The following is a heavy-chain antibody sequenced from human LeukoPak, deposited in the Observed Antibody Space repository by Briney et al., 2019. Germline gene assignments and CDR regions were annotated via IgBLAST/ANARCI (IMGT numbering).Heavy chain of an antibody. Sequence: GASVKVSCKASGYTFTSYGISWVRQAPGQGLEWMGRIITILGITNYAQKFQGRVTITADKSTSTAYMELSSLRSEDTAVYYCARDLHCSGGSCYGEGYYYFGMDVWGQGTTVTVSS. D-gene: IGHD2-15*01. CDR3: ARDLHCSGGSCYGEGYYYFGMDV. CDR1: GYTFTSYG. J-gene: IGHJ6*02. V-gene: IGHV1-69*04. CDR2: IITILGIT.